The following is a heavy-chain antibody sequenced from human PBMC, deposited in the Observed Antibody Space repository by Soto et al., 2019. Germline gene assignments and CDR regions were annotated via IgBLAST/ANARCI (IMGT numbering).Heavy chain of an antibody. V-gene: IGHV3-30*18. Sequence: WGSLTLSCAVSGFTFSSYCMRWVRQAPGKGLEWMAVIYHDGSNKYFPGSVKGRFTISRDNSKITLYLQMNSLRAVDSAVYYCAKDPGSYEVATFYYEGWGQGALVTVSS. CDR1: GFTFSSYC. CDR3: AKDPGSYEVATFYYEG. D-gene: IGHD5-12*01. J-gene: IGHJ4*02. CDR2: IYHDGSNK.